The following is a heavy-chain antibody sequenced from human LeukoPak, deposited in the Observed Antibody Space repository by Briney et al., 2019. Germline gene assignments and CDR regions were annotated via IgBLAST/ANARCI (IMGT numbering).Heavy chain of an antibody. CDR3: ARSQMIRDDYFDY. D-gene: IGHD3-22*01. V-gene: IGHV4-4*07. Sequence: SETLSLTCRVSGGSINSYYWSWIRQPAGTGLEWIGRIYSSGSTNYSPSLKSRVTMSVDTSKNQFSLKLTSVTAADTAVYYCARSQMIRDDYFDYWGQGTLVTVSS. CDR1: GGSINSYY. J-gene: IGHJ4*02. CDR2: IYSSGST.